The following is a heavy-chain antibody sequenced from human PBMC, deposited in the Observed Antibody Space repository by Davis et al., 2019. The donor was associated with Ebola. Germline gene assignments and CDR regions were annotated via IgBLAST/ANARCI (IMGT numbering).Heavy chain of an antibody. CDR1: GYTFTSYG. D-gene: IGHD2-15*01. CDR2: ISAYNGIT. CDR3: ARDEVVAPPDY. V-gene: IGHV1-18*01. Sequence: AASVKVSCKASGYTFTSYGISWVRQAPGQGLEWMGWISAYNGITNYAQKLQGRVTMTTDTSASTAYMELRSLRSDDTAVYYCARDEVVAPPDYWGQGTLVTVSS. J-gene: IGHJ4*02.